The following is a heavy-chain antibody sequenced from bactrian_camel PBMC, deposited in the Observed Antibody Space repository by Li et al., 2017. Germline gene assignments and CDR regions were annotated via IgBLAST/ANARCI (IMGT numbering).Heavy chain of an antibody. Sequence: VQLVESGGDLVQTGGSLSLACEASPYTFTLQCMGWFREALGKKREGIATTEVRDGTTAYADSVKGRFTVSLDAAKNTLWLRMSNLKPEDSAMYYCAADRGPDCRSYWYAPMYNHLGQGTQVTVS. J-gene: IGHJ4*01. D-gene: IGHD6*01. CDR1: PYTFTLQC. CDR3: AADRGPDCRSYWYAPMYNH. CDR2: TEVRDGTT. V-gene: IGHV3S44*01.